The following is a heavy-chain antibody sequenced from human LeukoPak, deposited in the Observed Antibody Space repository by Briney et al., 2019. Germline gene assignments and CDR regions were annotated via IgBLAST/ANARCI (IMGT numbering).Heavy chain of an antibody. CDR3: ARAVRITIFGVGTPDY. CDR1: GFTFSSYW. J-gene: IGHJ4*03. D-gene: IGHD3-3*01. Sequence: GGSLRLSCAASGFTFSSYWMHWVRQAPGKGLVWVSRINSDGSSTSYADSVKGRFTISRDNAKNTLYLQMNSLRAEDTAVYYCARAVRITIFGVGTPDYWGQGTTVTVSS. V-gene: IGHV3-74*01. CDR2: INSDGSST.